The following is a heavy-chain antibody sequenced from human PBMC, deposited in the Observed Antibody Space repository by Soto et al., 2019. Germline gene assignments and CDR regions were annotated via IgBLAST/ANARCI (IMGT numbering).Heavy chain of an antibody. CDR2: ISGSGGST. V-gene: IGHV3-23*01. CDR1: GFTFSSYA. J-gene: IGHJ4*02. Sequence: GGSLRLSCAASGFTFSSYAMSWVRQAPGKGLEWVSAISGSGGSTYYADSVKGRFTISRDNSKNTLYLQMNSLRAEDTAVYYCAKFESIAVAGTYSFDYWGQGTLVTVSS. CDR3: AKFESIAVAGTYSFDY. D-gene: IGHD6-19*01.